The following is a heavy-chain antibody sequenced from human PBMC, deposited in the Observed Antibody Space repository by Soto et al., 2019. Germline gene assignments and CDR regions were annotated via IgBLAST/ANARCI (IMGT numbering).Heavy chain of an antibody. CDR3: ASSYCSGGSCYSPWFDP. CDR1: GYTFTYYG. D-gene: IGHD2-15*01. J-gene: IGHJ5*02. CDR2: ISANNGNT. Sequence: QVQLVQSGAEVKKPGASVKVYCKASGYTFTYYGINWVRQAPGQGLEWMGWISANNGNTNYALQLQGRLTMTTDTSTSTAYMEVRRLRSDDTAVYYCASSYCSGGSCYSPWFDPWGQGTLVNVSS. V-gene: IGHV1-18*01.